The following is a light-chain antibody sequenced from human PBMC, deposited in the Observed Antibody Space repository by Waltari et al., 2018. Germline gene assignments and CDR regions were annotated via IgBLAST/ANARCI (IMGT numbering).Light chain of an antibody. J-gene: IGKJ2*01. CDR1: QSISTW. CDR2: KAS. CDR3: QQYNSDSHS. Sequence: DIQMTQSPSSLSPSVGDKVTITCRASQSISTWLAWFQLKPGKAPKLLIYKASNLESGVPSRFSGSGSGTEFTLPISSLLPEDFATYYCQQYNSDSHSFGQGTRLEIK. V-gene: IGKV1-5*03.